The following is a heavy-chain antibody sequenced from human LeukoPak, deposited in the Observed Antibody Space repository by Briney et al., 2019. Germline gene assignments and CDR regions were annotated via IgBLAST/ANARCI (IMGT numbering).Heavy chain of an antibody. CDR3: ARDSGEQWELRDY. J-gene: IGHJ4*02. V-gene: IGHV3-7*01. D-gene: IGHD1-26*01. CDR2: IKQDGTEK. CDR1: GFTFSSYG. Sequence: GGSLRLSCAASGFTFSSYGMHWVRQAPGKGLEWVANIKQDGTEKYYVDSVKGRFTISRDNSKNTLYLQMNSLRAEDTAVYYCARDSGEQWELRDYWGQGTLVTVSS.